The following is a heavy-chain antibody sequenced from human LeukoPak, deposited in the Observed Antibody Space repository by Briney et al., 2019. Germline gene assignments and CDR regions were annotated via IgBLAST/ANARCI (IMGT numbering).Heavy chain of an antibody. CDR1: GGSIRSYY. V-gene: IGHV4-59*01. D-gene: IGHD3-10*01. Sequence: PSETLSLTCTVSGGSIRSYYWSWIRQPPGKGLEWIGYIYDSGSTNYNPSLKSRVTISVDTSKNQFSLKLSSVTAADTAVYYCARETMVRFDPWGQGTLVTVSS. J-gene: IGHJ5*02. CDR2: IYDSGST. CDR3: ARETMVRFDP.